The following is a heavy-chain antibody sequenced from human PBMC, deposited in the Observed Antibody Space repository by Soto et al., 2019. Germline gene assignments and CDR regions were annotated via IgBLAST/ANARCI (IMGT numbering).Heavy chain of an antibody. CDR2: ISYDGSNK. CDR3: AKDSAVPAAIVSYGMDV. V-gene: IGHV3-30*18. Sequence: GGSLRLSCAASGFTFSSYGMHWVRQAPGKGLEWVAVISYDGSNKYYADSVKGRFTISRDNSKNTLCLQMNSLRAEDTAVYYCAKDSAVPAAIVSYGMDVWGQGTTVTVSS. D-gene: IGHD2-2*02. CDR1: GFTFSSYG. J-gene: IGHJ6*02.